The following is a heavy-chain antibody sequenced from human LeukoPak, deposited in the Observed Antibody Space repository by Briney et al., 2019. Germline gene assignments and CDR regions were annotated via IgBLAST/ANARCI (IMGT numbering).Heavy chain of an antibody. CDR3: AKESVVVVAAPDAFVI. CDR2: ISGSGGST. J-gene: IGHJ3*02. D-gene: IGHD2-15*01. CDR1: GFTFSSYA. V-gene: IGHV3-23*01. Sequence: GGSLRLSCAASGFTFSSYAMSWVRQAPGKGLEWVSAISGSGGSTYYADSVKGRFTISRDNSKNTLYLQMNSLRAEDTAVYHCAKESVVVVAAPDAFVIWGQGTMVTVSS.